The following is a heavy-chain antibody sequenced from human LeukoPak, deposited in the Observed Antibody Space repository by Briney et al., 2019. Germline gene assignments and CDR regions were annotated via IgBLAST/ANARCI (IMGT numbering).Heavy chain of an antibody. D-gene: IGHD6-13*01. V-gene: IGHV1-18*04. Sequence: ASVKVSCKASGYTFTGYYMYWVRQAPGQRLEWMGWISAYNGNPNYAQKLQGRVTMTTDTSTSTAYMELRSLRSDDTAVYYCARDVAAAAPPDYWGQGTLVTVSS. CDR2: ISAYNGNP. CDR3: ARDVAAAAPPDY. J-gene: IGHJ4*02. CDR1: GYTFTGYY.